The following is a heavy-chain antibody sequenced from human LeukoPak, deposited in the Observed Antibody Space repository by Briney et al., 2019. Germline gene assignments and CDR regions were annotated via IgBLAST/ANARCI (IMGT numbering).Heavy chain of an antibody. CDR2: IYPGDSDT. D-gene: IGHD2-15*01. V-gene: IGHV5-51*01. Sequence: GESLKISCKGLGYSFPSYWIGWVRQMSGKGLEWIGIIYPGDSDTKYSPSFQGQVTISADKSINTAYLQWSSLKASDTAIYYCVKNQEVYCSGGSCYPLSYDPWGQGTLVTVSS. J-gene: IGHJ5*02. CDR1: GYSFPSYW. CDR3: VKNQEVYCSGGSCYPLSYDP.